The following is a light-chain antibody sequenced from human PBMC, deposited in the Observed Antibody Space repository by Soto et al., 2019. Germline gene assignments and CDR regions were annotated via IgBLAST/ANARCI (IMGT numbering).Light chain of an antibody. CDR2: GAS. Sequence: EIVLTQSPATLSVSPGGRATLSCRASQSVKSYLAWYQQRPGQPPRLLIYGASTRATGIPARFSGSGSGPEFSLTISSLQSEDFAVCYCQQYNTWPPRYTFGQGTKLEIK. V-gene: IGKV3-15*01. CDR1: QSVKSY. CDR3: QQYNTWPPRYT. J-gene: IGKJ2*01.